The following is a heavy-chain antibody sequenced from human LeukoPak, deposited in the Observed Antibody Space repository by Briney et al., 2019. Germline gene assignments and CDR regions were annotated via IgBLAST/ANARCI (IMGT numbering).Heavy chain of an antibody. D-gene: IGHD1-1*01. V-gene: IGHV2-70*11. CDR1: EFSLSTSGMC. CDR2: IDWDDEK. Sequence: SGPTLVNPTQTLTLTCTFSEFSLSTSGMCVNWTRQPPGKALEWLARIDWDDEKYYFTSLKTRLTISKDTSKNHVVLTMTNMDPVDTGTYYCARSQLDSIYFDYWGQGTLVTVSS. CDR3: ARSQLDSIYFDY. J-gene: IGHJ4*02.